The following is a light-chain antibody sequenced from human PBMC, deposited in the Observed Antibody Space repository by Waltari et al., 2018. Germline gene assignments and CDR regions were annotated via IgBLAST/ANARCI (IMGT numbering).Light chain of an antibody. CDR1: HFISNY. V-gene: IGKV1-39*01. CDR3: QQSYSTLLT. CDR2: AAS. Sequence: DIQMTQSPSSLSASVGDRVTITCRASHFISNYLNWYQQKPGKAPKLLIYAASSLQSGVPSRFSGSGSGTDFTLTITRLQPEDFATYYCQQSYSTLLTFGGGTKVEIK. J-gene: IGKJ4*01.